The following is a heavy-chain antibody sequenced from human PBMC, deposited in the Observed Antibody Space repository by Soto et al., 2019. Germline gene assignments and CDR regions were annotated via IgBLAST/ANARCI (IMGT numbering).Heavy chain of an antibody. CDR2: ISSDGHHQ. D-gene: IGHD3-22*01. CDR3: SRGTYYPQSSGLHADY. V-gene: IGHV3-30*03. J-gene: IGHJ4*02. CDR1: GFSFNCYA. Sequence: GGSLRLSCATSGFSFNCYAMYWVRQAPGQGLEWVAIISSDGHHQFYLDNLRGRFTVSRDNSKNTLYLQMNSLRPEDTAVYYCSRGTYYPQSSGLHADYWGPGTVVTVSS.